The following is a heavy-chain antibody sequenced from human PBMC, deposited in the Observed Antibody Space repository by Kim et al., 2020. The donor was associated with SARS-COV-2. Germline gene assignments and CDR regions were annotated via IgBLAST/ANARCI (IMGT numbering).Heavy chain of an antibody. Sequence: STNYAASVKSRFTISRDNAKNTLYLQMNSLRAEDTAVYYCARKLAAADDYWGQGTLVTVSS. D-gene: IGHD6-13*01. CDR3: ARKLAAADDY. V-gene: IGHV3-74*01. J-gene: IGHJ4*02. CDR2: ST.